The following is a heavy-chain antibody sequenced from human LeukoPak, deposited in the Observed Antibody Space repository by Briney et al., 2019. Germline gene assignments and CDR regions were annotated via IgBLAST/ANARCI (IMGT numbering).Heavy chain of an antibody. J-gene: IGHJ4*02. V-gene: IGHV4-31*03. Sequence: SETLSLTCTVSGGSISSGGYYWSWIRQHPGKGLEWIGYIYYSGSTYYNPSLKSRVTISVDTSKNQFSLKLSSVTAADTAVYYCARTRSGIAVAGGTIDYWGQGTLVTVSS. CDR3: ARTRSGIAVAGGTIDY. D-gene: IGHD6-19*01. CDR2: IYYSGST. CDR1: GGSISSGGYY.